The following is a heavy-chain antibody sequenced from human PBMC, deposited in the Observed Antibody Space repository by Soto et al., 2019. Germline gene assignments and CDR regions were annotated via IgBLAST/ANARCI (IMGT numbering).Heavy chain of an antibody. CDR2: ISYDGSNK. D-gene: IGHD6-19*01. CDR1: GFTFSSYA. CDR3: ARDLVAGTCDY. J-gene: IGHJ4*02. V-gene: IGHV3-30-3*01. Sequence: QVQLVESGGGVVQPGRSLRLSCAASGFTFSSYAMHWVRQAPGKGLEWVAVISYDGSNKYYADSVKGRFTISRDNSKNTLYLQMNSLRAEDTAVYYCARDLVAGTCDYWGQGTLATVSS.